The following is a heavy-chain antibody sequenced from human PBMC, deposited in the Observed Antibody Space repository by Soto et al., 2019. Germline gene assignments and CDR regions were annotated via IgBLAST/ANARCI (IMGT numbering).Heavy chain of an antibody. CDR3: AQGVRGLNWFDP. CDR1: GFSLSTSGVG. CDR2: IYWGDDK. V-gene: IGHV2-5*02. Sequence: SGPILVYPTQTLTLTFTFSGFSLSTSGVGVGWILQPPGKALEWLALIYWGDDKRYSPSLKSRITITKDTSKNQVVLTMTNMHPVDTATYYCAQGVRGLNWFDPSGKGNLVTVSS. J-gene: IGHJ5*02. D-gene: IGHD3-10*01.